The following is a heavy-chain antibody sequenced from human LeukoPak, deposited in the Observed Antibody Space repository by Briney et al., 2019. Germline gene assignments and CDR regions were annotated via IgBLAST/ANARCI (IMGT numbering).Heavy chain of an antibody. V-gene: IGHV4-39*01. J-gene: IGHJ4*02. CDR2: IYYSGST. D-gene: IGHD3-22*01. Sequence: SETLSLTCTVSGGSISSSSYYWGWIRQPPGKGLEWIGSIYYSGSTYYNPSLKSRVTISVDTSKNQFSLKLSSVTAADTAVYYGARQGYYDSSGYYWGQGTLVTVSS. CDR3: ARQGYYDSSGYY. CDR1: GGSISSSSYY.